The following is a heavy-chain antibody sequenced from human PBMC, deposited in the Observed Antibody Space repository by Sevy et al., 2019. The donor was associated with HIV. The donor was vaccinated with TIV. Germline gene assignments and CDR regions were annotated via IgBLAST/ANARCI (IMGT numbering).Heavy chain of an antibody. CDR1: GFTFSSYG. J-gene: IGHJ4*02. CDR2: ISYDGSNK. V-gene: IGHV3-30*18. D-gene: IGHD2-2*01. CDR3: AKDGPDIVVVPAAMEGVFDY. Sequence: GGSLRLSCVASGFTFSSYGMHWVRQAPGKGLEWVAVISYDGSNKYYADSVKGRFTISRDNSKNTLYLQMNSLRAEDTAVYYCAKDGPDIVVVPAAMEGVFDYWGQGTLVTVSS.